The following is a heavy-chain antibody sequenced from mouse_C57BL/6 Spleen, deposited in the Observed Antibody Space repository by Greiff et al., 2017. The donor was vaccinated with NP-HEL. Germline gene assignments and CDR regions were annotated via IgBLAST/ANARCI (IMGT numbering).Heavy chain of an antibody. CDR2: ISSGSSTI. CDR3: ARQGFLDY. Sequence: EVKLMESGGGLVKPGGSLKLSCAASGFTFSDYGMHWVRQAPEKGLEWVAYISSGSSTIYYADTVKGRFTISRDNAKNTLFLQRTSLRSEDTAMYYCARQGFLDYWGQGTTLTVSS. J-gene: IGHJ2*01. V-gene: IGHV5-17*01. CDR1: GFTFSDYG.